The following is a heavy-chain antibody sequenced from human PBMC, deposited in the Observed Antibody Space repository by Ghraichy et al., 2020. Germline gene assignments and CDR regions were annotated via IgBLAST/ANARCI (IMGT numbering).Heavy chain of an antibody. CDR3: ARGAAAGLSCHY. CDR1: GFTFSSYS. CDR2: ISSSSTI. Sequence: GESLNISCAASGFTFSSYSMNWVRQAPGKGLEWVSYISSSSTIYYADSVKGRFTISRDNAKNSLYLQMNSLRDEDTAVYYCARGAAAGLSCHYWGQGTLVTVPS. J-gene: IGHJ4*02. D-gene: IGHD6-13*01. V-gene: IGHV3-48*02.